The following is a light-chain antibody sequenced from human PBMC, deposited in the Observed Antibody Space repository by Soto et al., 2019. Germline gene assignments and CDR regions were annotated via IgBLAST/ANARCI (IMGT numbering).Light chain of an antibody. V-gene: IGLV2-14*03. CDR2: DVS. CDR3: ASYTTSATYV. J-gene: IGLJ1*01. CDR1: SSDVGPYNY. Sequence: QSALTQPASVSGSPGQSITISCTGTSSDVGPYNYVSWYQQHPGKAPKLMIYDVSDRPSGVSARFSGSKSGYTASLTISGLQAEDEADYYCASYTTSATYVFGTGTKVPVL.